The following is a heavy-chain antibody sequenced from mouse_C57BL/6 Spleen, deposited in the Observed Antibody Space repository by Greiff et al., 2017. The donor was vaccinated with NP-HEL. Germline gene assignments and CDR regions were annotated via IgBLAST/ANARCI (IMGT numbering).Heavy chain of an antibody. Sequence: VQLQQSGPVLVKPGASVKMSCKASGYTFTDYYMNWVKQSHGKSLEWIGVINPYNGGTSYNQKFKGKATLTVDKSSSTAYMELNSLTSEDSAVYYCASDYAWFAYWGQGTLVTVSA. CDR1: GYTFTDYY. CDR2: INPYNGGT. J-gene: IGHJ3*01. V-gene: IGHV1-19*01. CDR3: ASDYAWFAY. D-gene: IGHD2-4*01.